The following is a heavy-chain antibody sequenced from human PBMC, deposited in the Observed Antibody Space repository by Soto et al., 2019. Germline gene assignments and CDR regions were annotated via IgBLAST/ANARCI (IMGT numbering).Heavy chain of an antibody. D-gene: IGHD6-19*01. CDR1: GFSLSTSGEG. J-gene: IGHJ4*02. Sequence: QITLKESGPTLVKPTQTLTLTCTFSGFSLSTSGEGVGWIRQPPGKALEWLALIYWDDDKRYSPSLKSRLTIXKXTXXNQVVLTMTNMDPVDTATYYCAHRRYSSGWYYFDSWGQGTLVTVSS. CDR3: AHRRYSSGWYYFDS. CDR2: IYWDDDK. V-gene: IGHV2-5*02.